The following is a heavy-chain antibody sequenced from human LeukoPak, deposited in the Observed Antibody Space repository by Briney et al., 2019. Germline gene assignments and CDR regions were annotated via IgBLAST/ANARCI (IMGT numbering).Heavy chain of an antibody. CDR1: GGSFSGYY. CDR2: INHSGST. D-gene: IGHD6-13*01. Sequence: PSETLSLTCAVYGGSFSGYYWSWIRQPPGKGLEWIGEINHSGSTNYNPSLKSRVTISVDTSKNQFSLKLSSVTAADTAVYYCARAAAGTGGFGYNWFDPWGQGTLVPVSS. V-gene: IGHV4-34*01. CDR3: ARAAAGTGGFGYNWFDP. J-gene: IGHJ5*02.